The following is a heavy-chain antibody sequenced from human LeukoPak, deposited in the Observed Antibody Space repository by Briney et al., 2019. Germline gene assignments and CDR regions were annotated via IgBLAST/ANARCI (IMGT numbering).Heavy chain of an antibody. J-gene: IGHJ6*03. CDR2: ISSSSSYI. D-gene: IGHD3-22*01. CDR1: GFTFSSYS. V-gene: IGHV3-21*01. Sequence: SGGSLRLSCAASGFTFSSYSMNWVRQAPGKGLEWVSSISSSSSYIYYADSVKGRFTISRDNAKNSLYLQMNSLRAEDTAVYYCARVRSGYXSYYYYYYMDVWGKGTTVTVSS. CDR3: ARVRSGYXSYYYYYYMDV.